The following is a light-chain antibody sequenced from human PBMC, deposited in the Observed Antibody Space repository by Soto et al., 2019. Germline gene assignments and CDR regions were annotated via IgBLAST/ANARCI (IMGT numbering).Light chain of an antibody. V-gene: IGKV1-5*01. CDR3: QHYYTYPYM. J-gene: IGKJ1*01. CDR2: DAS. Sequence: DIQMTQSPSTLSASVGDRVSITCRASQRIGSWLTWYQQKPGKVPKLLIYDASPLTSAVPSRLSGSGSGTEFTLSISSLQPDDFATYYFQHYYTYPYMFGQGTKVDIK. CDR1: QRIGSW.